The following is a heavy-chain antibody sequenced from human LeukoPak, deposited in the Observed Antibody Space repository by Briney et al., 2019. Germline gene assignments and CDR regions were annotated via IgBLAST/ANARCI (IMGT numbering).Heavy chain of an antibody. CDR2: IYYSGGT. D-gene: IGHD3-9*01. Sequence: SETLSLTCTVSGGSISGYYWNWIRQPPGKGLEWIGYIYYSGGTNYNPSLKSRVTISVDTSKNQFSLKLSSVTAADTAVYYCARATTYYDILTGLNYWGQGTLVTVSS. J-gene: IGHJ4*02. CDR3: ARATTYYDILTGLNY. V-gene: IGHV4-59*01. CDR1: GGSISGYY.